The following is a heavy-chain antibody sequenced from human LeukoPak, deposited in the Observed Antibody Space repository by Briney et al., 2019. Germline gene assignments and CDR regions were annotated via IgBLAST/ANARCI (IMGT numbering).Heavy chain of an antibody. V-gene: IGHV1-69*04. CDR2: IIPILGIA. CDR3: ARGIEAGNFFDP. D-gene: IGHD1-1*01. J-gene: IGHJ5*02. Sequence: SVKVSCKASGYTFTSYAISWVRQAPGQGLEWMGRIIPILGIANYAQKFQGRVTITADKSTSTAYMELSSLRSEDTAVYYCARGIEAGNFFDPWGQGTLVTVSS. CDR1: GYTFTSYA.